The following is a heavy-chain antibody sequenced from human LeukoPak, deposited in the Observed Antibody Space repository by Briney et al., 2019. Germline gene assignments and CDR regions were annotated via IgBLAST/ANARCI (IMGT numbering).Heavy chain of an antibody. CDR3: AGSSGWARYFDY. V-gene: IGHV3-7*05. Sequence: PGWSLRLSCAASGFTFRDYWMSWVGQAPGKGLEWVANIKQDGSEKYYVDSVKGRFTISRDNAKNSLYLQMNSLRAEDTAVYYCAGSSGWARYFDYWGQGTLVTVSS. CDR2: IKQDGSEK. J-gene: IGHJ4*02. D-gene: IGHD6-19*01. CDR1: GFTFRDYW.